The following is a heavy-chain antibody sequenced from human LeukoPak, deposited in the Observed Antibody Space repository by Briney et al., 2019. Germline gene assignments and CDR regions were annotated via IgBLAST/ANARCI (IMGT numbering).Heavy chain of an antibody. CDR2: ISASGGTT. Sequence: PGGSLRLSCAASGFTFSSYAMSWVRQAPGKGLGWVSAISASGGTTYYADSVKGRFTISRDNSKNTLYLQMNSLRAEDTAVYYCAKDLSSGYPYYFDYWGQGTLVTVSS. D-gene: IGHD3-22*01. CDR1: GFTFSSYA. V-gene: IGHV3-23*01. J-gene: IGHJ4*02. CDR3: AKDLSSGYPYYFDY.